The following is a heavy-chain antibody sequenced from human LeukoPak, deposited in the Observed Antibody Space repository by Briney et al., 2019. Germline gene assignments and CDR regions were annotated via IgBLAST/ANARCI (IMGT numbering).Heavy chain of an antibody. J-gene: IGHJ4*02. V-gene: IGHV4-38-2*02. Sequence: SETLSLTCTVSGYSISSGYYWGWIRQPPGKGLEWIGSIYHSGSTYYNPSLKSRVTISVDTSKNQFSLKLSSVTAADTAVYYCARDGDTAMVIDYWGQGALVTVSS. D-gene: IGHD5-18*01. CDR2: IYHSGST. CDR1: GYSISSGYY. CDR3: ARDGDTAMVIDY.